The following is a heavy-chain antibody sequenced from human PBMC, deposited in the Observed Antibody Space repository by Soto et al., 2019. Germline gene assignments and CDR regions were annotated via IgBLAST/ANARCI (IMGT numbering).Heavy chain of an antibody. V-gene: IGHV3-23*01. Sequence: PGGSLRLSCAASGFTFSSAAMSWVRQAPGKGLEWVSPISGSGDSTYYADSVKGRFTISRDNSKNTLYLQMNSLRVEDTAVYYCAKHPLSSYSGYVEYYFDYWGQGTLVTVSS. CDR3: AKHPLSSYSGYVEYYFDY. CDR2: ISGSGDST. J-gene: IGHJ4*02. CDR1: GFTFSSAA. D-gene: IGHD5-12*01.